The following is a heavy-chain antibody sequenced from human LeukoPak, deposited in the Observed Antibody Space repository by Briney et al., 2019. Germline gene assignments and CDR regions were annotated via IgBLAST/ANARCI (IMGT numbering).Heavy chain of an antibody. CDR2: ISDDGSNK. D-gene: IGHD6-19*01. J-gene: IGHJ4*02. Sequence: GGSLRLSCAASGFTFSSYAMHWVRQAPGKGLEWVAVISDDGSNKHYADSVKGRFTISRDNAKNSLYLQMNSLRAEDTAVYYCARVEALAVAGTAGFDYWGQGTLVTVSS. CDR3: ARVEALAVAGTAGFDY. V-gene: IGHV3-30-3*01. CDR1: GFTFSSYA.